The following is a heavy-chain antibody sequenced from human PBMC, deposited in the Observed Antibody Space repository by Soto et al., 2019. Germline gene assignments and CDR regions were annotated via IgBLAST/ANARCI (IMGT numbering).Heavy chain of an antibody. V-gene: IGHV4-34*01. CDR3: ARAPKVSGSSQTRPDF. J-gene: IGHJ4*02. CDR1: SGSFSGYY. D-gene: IGHD6-6*01. Sequence: SETLSLTCAIYSGSFSGYYWSWIRQPPGKGLEWIGEISQSGNTNYSPSLKSRVSISIDTSKKQFSLNLASVSAADTAVYYCARAPKVSGSSQTRPDFWGQGTLVTSPQ. CDR2: ISQSGNT.